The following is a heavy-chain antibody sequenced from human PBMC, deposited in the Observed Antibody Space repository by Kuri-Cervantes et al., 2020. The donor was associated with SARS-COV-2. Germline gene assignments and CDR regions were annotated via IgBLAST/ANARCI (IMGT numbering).Heavy chain of an antibody. Sequence: GGSLRLSCAASGFTFSGSAMHWVRQASGKGLEWVGRIRSKANSYATAYAASVKGRFTISRDDSKNTAYLQMNSLKTEDTAVYYCTRASPSSSWYGGYWFDPWGQGTLVTVSS. CDR1: GFTFSGSA. D-gene: IGHD6-13*01. J-gene: IGHJ5*02. CDR2: IRSKANSYAT. V-gene: IGHV3-73*01. CDR3: TRASPSSSWYGGYWFDP.